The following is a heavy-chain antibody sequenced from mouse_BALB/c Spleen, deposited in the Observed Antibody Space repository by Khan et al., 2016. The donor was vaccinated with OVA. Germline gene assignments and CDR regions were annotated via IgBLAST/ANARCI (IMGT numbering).Heavy chain of an antibody. D-gene: IGHD2-1*01. CDR3: ARADYANYRETRDY. CDR1: GFSLTGYG. J-gene: IGHJ4*01. V-gene: IGHV2-6-7*01. CDR2: IWGDGST. Sequence: QIQLVQSGPGLVAPSQSLSITCTVSGFSLTGYGVNWVRQPPGKGLEWLGMIWGDGSTDYNSALKSRLSISKDNSKSQVSLKMNSLQIDDTARYYCARADYANYRETRDYWGQGTSVTVSS.